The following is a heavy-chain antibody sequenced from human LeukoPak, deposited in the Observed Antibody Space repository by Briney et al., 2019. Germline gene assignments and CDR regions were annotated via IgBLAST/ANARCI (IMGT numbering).Heavy chain of an antibody. CDR1: GGSINSSYYY. CDR3: ARGALVGDTKGAFDI. Sequence: SETLSLTCTVSGGSINSSYYYWGWIRQPPGKGLEWIGSIYYSGSTYYNPSLKSRVTISVDTSKNQSSLKLSSVTAADTAAYYCARGALVGDTKGAFDIWGQGTMVTVSS. CDR2: IYYSGST. J-gene: IGHJ3*02. D-gene: IGHD1-26*01. V-gene: IGHV4-39*01.